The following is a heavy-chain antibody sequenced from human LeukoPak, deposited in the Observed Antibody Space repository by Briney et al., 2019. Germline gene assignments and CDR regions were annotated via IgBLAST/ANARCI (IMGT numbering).Heavy chain of an antibody. CDR1: GYTFTGYY. Sequence: ASVKVSCKASGYTFTGYYMHWVRQAPGQGLEWMGWINPNSGGTNYAQKFQGRVTMTRDTSISTAYMELSRLRSDDTAVYYCAREGELVYYYCYYYMDVWGKGTTVTISS. J-gene: IGHJ6*03. CDR3: AREGELVYYYCYYYMDV. V-gene: IGHV1-2*02. D-gene: IGHD1-26*01. CDR2: INPNSGGT.